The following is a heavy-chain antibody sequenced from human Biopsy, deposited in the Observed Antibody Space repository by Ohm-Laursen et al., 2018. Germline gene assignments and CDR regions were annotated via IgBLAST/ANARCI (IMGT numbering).Heavy chain of an antibody. Sequence: SLRLSCTASGFTFGDAWMSWIRQAPGKELEWVSGISSTGNSTYYADSVKGRFTISRDNSKNTLYLQLNSLRVEDTALYYCAKDRRTMRVWYFDLWGRGTLVTVSS. CDR1: GFTFGDAW. J-gene: IGHJ2*01. CDR2: ISSTGNST. D-gene: IGHD4/OR15-4a*01. CDR3: AKDRRTMRVWYFDL. V-gene: IGHV3-23*01.